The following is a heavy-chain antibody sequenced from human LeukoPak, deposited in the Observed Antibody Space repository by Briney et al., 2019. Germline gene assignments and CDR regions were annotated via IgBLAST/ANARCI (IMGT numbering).Heavy chain of an antibody. D-gene: IGHD3-22*01. CDR2: IWYDGTNE. CDR3: ARARNNYDVSGFSALDY. V-gene: IGHV3-33*01. J-gene: IGHJ4*02. Sequence: GGSLRLSCAASGLSFSSHVMHWVRQAPGKGLEWVAGIWYDGTNENYSDSLRGRFTISRDNSKNTLYLQMNSLRSEDTAVYYCARARNNYDVSGFSALDYWGQGTLVTVSS. CDR1: GLSFSSHV.